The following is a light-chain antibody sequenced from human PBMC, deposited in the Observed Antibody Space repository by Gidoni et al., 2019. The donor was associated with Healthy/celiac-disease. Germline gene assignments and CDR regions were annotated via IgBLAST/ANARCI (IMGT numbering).Light chain of an antibody. CDR1: QSISSY. Sequence: IQMTQSPSSLSASVGDRVTITCRASQSISSYLNWYQQKPGKAPKLLIYAASSLQSGVPSRFSGRGSGKDFTLTISSLQPEDFANYYCQQSYSTPLTFGGGTKVEIK. V-gene: IGKV1-39*01. CDR3: QQSYSTPLT. CDR2: AAS. J-gene: IGKJ4*01.